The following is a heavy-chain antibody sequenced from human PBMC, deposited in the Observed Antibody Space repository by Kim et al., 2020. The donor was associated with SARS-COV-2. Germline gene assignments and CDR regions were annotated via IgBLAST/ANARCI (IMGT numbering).Heavy chain of an antibody. J-gene: IGHJ1*01. CDR1: GGSFSGYY. CDR2: INHSGST. V-gene: IGHV4-34*01. D-gene: IGHD6-13*01. CDR3: ARGSRGSYSSSWYDAEYFQH. Sequence: SETLSLTCAVYGGSFSGYYWCWIRQPPGQGLEWIGEINHSGSTNSYSSLTRRVPISVDTYKNKFSLTLSSVSVAATAMSFCARGSRGSYSSSWYDAEYFQHWGQGTLVTVSS.